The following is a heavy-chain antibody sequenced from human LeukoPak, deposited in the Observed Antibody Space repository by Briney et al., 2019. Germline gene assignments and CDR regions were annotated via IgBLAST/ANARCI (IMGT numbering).Heavy chain of an antibody. J-gene: IGHJ3*02. CDR1: DGAIAGYS. D-gene: IGHD4-17*01. CDR2: IYYSGDT. V-gene: IGHV4-59*12. CDR3: ARGFHPYGDYDPFDDAFDI. Sequence: PSETLSLTCTVSDGAIAGYSWSWIRQPPGKGLEWIGYIYYSGDTNYNPSLQSRVTVSVDTSKNQFSLKLSSVTAADTAVYYCARGFHPYGDYDPFDDAFDIWGQGTMVTVSS.